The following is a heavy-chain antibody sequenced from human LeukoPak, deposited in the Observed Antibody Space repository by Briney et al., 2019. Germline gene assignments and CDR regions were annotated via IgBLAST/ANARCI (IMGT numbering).Heavy chain of an antibody. J-gene: IGHJ4*02. CDR2: IYYSGST. CDR1: GGSISSYY. CDR3: ARDVGSRFDY. Sequence: SQTLSLTCTVSGGSISSYYWSWIRQPPGKGLEWIGYIYYSGSTNYNPSLKSRVTISVDTSKNQFSLKLSSVTAADTAVYYCARDVGSRFDYWGQGTPVTVSS. V-gene: IGHV4-59*01. D-gene: IGHD3-10*01.